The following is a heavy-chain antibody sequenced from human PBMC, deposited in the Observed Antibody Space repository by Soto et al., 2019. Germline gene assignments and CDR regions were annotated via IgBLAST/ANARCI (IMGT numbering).Heavy chain of an antibody. V-gene: IGHV4-34*01. J-gene: IGHJ5*02. Sequence: SETLSLTCAVYGGSFSGYYWSWIRQPPGKGLEWIGEINHSGSTNYNPSLKSRVTISVDTSKNQFSLKLGSLTAADTAVYYCARADIVVVPAVFTGDPSNQSWVANWFDPWGQGTLVTVSS. CDR3: ARADIVVVPAVFTGDPSNQSWVANWFDP. D-gene: IGHD2-2*01. CDR1: GGSFSGYY. CDR2: INHSGST.